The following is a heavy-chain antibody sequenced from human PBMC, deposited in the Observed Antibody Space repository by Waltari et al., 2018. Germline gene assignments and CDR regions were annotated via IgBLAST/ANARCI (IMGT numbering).Heavy chain of an antibody. CDR2: IIPSFGTA. CDR1: DGTFSSYA. D-gene: IGHD6-6*01. CDR3: ARDGRSTWDYYYYMDV. Sequence: QVQLVQSGAAAKQPGSSVKVSCNASDGTFSSYAISTLRQATGQGPEWMGRIIPSFGTANYAQKFQGRVTITADKSTSTAYMELSSLRSEDTAVYYCARDGRSTWDYYYYMDVWGKGTTVTISS. V-gene: IGHV1-69*13. J-gene: IGHJ6*03.